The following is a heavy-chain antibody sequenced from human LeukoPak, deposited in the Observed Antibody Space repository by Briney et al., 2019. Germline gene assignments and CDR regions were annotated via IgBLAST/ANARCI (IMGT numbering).Heavy chain of an antibody. V-gene: IGHV3-43*01. CDR1: GFTFDDYT. Sequence: GGSLRLSCAASGFTFDDYTMHWVRQAPGKGLEWVSLISWDGGSTYYADSVKGRFTISRDNSKNSLYLQMNSLRTEDTALYYCAKDKMNGKYSSSWYSYYFDYWGQGTLVTVSS. J-gene: IGHJ4*02. D-gene: IGHD6-13*01. CDR2: ISWDGGST. CDR3: AKDKMNGKYSSSWYSYYFDY.